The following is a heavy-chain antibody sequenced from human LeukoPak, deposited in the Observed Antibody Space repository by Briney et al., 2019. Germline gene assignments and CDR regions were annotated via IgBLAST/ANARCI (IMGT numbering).Heavy chain of an antibody. CDR3: AKGHPHYYGSGSFPFDY. Sequence: GASLRLSCAASGFTFSSYAMSWVRQAPGKGLEWVSAIVGSGGSTYYADSVKGRFTISRDNSKNTLCLQMNSLRAEDTAVYYCAKGHPHYYGSGSFPFDYWGQGTLVTVSS. J-gene: IGHJ4*02. CDR2: IVGSGGST. CDR1: GFTFSSYA. D-gene: IGHD3-10*01. V-gene: IGHV3-23*01.